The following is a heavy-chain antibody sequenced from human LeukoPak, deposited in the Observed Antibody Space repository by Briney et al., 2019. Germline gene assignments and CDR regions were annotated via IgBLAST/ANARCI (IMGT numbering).Heavy chain of an antibody. V-gene: IGHV3-53*01. CDR2: IYSGGST. D-gene: IGHD2-15*01. CDR1: GFTVSSNY. CDR3: ARDHCSGGSCYSDY. J-gene: IGHJ4*02. Sequence: GGSLRLSCAASGFTVSSNYMSWVRQAPGKGLEGVSVIYSGGSTYYADSVRGRFTISRDNSKNTLYLQMNSLRAEDTAVYYCARDHCSGGSCYSDYWGQGTLVTVSS.